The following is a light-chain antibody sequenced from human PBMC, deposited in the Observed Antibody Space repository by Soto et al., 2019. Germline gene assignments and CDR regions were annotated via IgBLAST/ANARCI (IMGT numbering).Light chain of an antibody. Sequence: QSALTQPRSVSGSPGQSVTISCTGTSSDVGGYNYVSWYQQHPGKAPKLMIYDVSKRPSGVPDRYTGYKSGTTASLTSSVLQAEDEADYYCCSYAGSYVYVFGTGTKVTVL. CDR1: SSDVGGYNY. J-gene: IGLJ1*01. CDR2: DVS. V-gene: IGLV2-11*01. CDR3: CSYAGSYVYV.